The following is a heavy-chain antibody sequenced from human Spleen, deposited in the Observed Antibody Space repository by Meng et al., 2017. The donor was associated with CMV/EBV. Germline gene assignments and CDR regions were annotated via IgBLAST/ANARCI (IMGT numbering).Heavy chain of an antibody. J-gene: IGHJ4*02. CDR2: ILTVLGVT. CDR3: AKRTSSSSPFDY. V-gene: IGHV1-69*10. D-gene: IGHD6-6*01. Sequence: SVKVSCKASGYTFTTYAITWVRQAPGQGLECMGGILTVLGVTNYAQKFQGRVTFTADTSTSTAYMELRSLTPEDTAVYYCAKRTSSSSPFDYWGQGTLVTVS. CDR1: GYTFTTYA.